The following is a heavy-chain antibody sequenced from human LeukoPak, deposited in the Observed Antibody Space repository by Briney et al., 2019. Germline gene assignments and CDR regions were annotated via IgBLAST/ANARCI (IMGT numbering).Heavy chain of an antibody. D-gene: IGHD3-10*01. CDR3: AGVLRGAFDI. J-gene: IGHJ3*02. Sequence: GGSLRLSCAASGFTFSSYSMNWVRQAPGEGLEWVSHISTSSGTIYYADSVKGRFTISRDNAKNSLYLQMNSLRDEDTAVYYCAGVLRGAFDIWGQGTMVTVSS. CDR1: GFTFSSYS. V-gene: IGHV3-48*02. CDR2: ISTSSGTI.